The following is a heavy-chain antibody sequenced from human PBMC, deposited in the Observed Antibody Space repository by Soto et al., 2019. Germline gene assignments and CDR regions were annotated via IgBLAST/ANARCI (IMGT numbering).Heavy chain of an antibody. V-gene: IGHV5-10-1*01. CDR1: GYSFASYW. J-gene: IGHJ4*02. D-gene: IGHD6-13*01. CDR3: ASGQQLVLFDY. Sequence: GESLKISCQASGYSFASYWITWVRRMPGRGLEWMGRIDPSDSYTNYRPSFQGHVTISADKSISTAYLQWSSLKASDTAMYYCASGQQLVLFDYWGQGTLVTVSS. CDR2: IDPSDSYT.